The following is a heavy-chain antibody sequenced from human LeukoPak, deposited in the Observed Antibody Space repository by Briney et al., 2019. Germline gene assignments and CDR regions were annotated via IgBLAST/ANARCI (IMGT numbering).Heavy chain of an antibody. J-gene: IGHJ4*02. CDR2: IYYSGGS. CDR1: GDSISGYY. V-gene: IGHV4-59*08. Sequence: PSETLSLTCTVSGDSISGYYWSWIRQPPGKGLEWIGYIYYSGGSNYNPSLKSRVTISVDTSKNQFSLKLSSVTAADTAVYYCARRGLIFGVVTPFDYWGQGTLVTVSS. D-gene: IGHD3-3*02. CDR3: ARRGLIFGVVTPFDY.